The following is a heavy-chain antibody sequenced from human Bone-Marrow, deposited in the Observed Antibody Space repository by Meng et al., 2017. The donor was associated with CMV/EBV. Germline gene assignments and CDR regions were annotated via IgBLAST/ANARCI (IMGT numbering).Heavy chain of an antibody. J-gene: IGHJ4*02. CDR3: ARLRGSETYYKVGFDY. CDR1: GGSISSSY. CDR2: MYYSWST. V-gene: IGHV4-59*01. Sequence: SETLSLTCTVSGGSISSSYWSWIRQPPGEGMECIGYMYYSWSTNYNPSPKSRVTISVDTSNNQFSLKLSSVTAADTAVYYCARLRGSETYYKVGFDYWGQGTLVTVSS. D-gene: IGHD3-10*01.